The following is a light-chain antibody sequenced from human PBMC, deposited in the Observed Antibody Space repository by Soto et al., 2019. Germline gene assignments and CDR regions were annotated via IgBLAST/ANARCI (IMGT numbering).Light chain of an antibody. CDR3: QSYDSSLSGYV. V-gene: IGLV1-40*01. Sequence: QSALTQPPSVSRAPGQRVPISCTGSSSNIGAGYDVHWYQQLPGTAPKLLIYGNSNRPSGVPDRFSGSKSGTSASLAITGLQAEDEADYYCQSYDSSLSGYVFGTGTKVTVL. J-gene: IGLJ1*01. CDR1: SSNIGAGYD. CDR2: GNS.